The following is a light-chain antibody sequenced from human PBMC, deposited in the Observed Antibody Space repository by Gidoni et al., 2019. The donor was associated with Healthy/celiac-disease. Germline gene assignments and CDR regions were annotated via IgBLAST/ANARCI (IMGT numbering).Light chain of an antibody. V-gene: IGKV1-8*01. J-gene: IGKJ1*01. CDR2: AAS. Sequence: AIRMTQSPSSFSASTGDRVTITCRASQGINSYLAWYQQKPGKAPKLLIYAASTLQSGVPSRFSGSGSGTDFTLTISCLQSEDFATYYCQQYYRYPRTFGQGTKVEIK. CDR1: QGINSY. CDR3: QQYYRYPRT.